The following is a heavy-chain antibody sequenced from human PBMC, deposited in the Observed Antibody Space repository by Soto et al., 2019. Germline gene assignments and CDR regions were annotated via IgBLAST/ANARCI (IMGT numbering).Heavy chain of an antibody. V-gene: IGHV1-8*01. D-gene: IGHD3-10*01. CDR2: MNPNSGNT. Sequence: MGXMNPNSGNTXYAQKFQGRVTMTRNXXXXXAYMELSSLRSEDTAVYYCARGLGEAXADCIDYWGQGTLVTVSS. CDR3: ARGLGEAXADCIDY. J-gene: IGHJ4*02.